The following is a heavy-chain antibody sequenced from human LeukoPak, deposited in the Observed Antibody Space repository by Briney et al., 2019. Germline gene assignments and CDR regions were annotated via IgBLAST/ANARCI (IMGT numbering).Heavy chain of an antibody. V-gene: IGHV3-30-3*01. J-gene: IGHJ5*02. D-gene: IGHD3-10*01. CDR3: ARDPGFGELTYNWFDP. Sequence: PGGSLRLSCAASGFTFSRYAMHWVRQAPGKGLEWVAVISYDGSNKYYADSVKGRFTISRDNSKNTLYLQMNSLRAEDTAVYYCARDPGFGELTYNWFDPWGQGTLVTVSS. CDR1: GFTFSRYA. CDR2: ISYDGSNK.